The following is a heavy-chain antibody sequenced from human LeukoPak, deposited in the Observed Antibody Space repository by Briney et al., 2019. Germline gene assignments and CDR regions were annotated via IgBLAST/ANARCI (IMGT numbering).Heavy chain of an antibody. CDR1: GDSISSYY. V-gene: IGHV4-4*07. J-gene: IGHJ4*02. CDR2: IYTSGST. D-gene: IGHD3-22*01. Sequence: SETLSLICTVSGDSISSYYWSWIRQPAGKGLEWIGRIYTSGSTNYNPSLKNRVTMSVDTSKNQFSLKLSSVTAADTAVYYCASTTYYYDSRGYYFLDYWGQGTLVTVSS. CDR3: ASTTYYYDSRGYYFLDY.